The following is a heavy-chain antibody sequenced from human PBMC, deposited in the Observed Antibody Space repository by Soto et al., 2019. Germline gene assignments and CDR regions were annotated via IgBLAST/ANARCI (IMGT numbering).Heavy chain of an antibody. D-gene: IGHD1-26*01. CDR2: IYYSGST. J-gene: IGHJ6*02. V-gene: IGHV4-59*01. Sequence: SETLSLTCTVSGGSISSYYWSWIRQPPGKGLEWIGYIYYSGSTNYNPSLKSRVTISVDTSKNQFSLKLSSVTAADTAVYYFARDTWELLGYYYYGMDVWGQGTTVTVSS. CDR1: GGSISSYY. CDR3: ARDTWELLGYYYYGMDV.